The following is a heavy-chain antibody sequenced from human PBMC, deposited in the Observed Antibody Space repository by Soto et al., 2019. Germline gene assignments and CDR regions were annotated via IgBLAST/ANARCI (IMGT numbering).Heavy chain of an antibody. Sequence: VASVKVSCKASGYTFTSYGSSWVRQAPGQGLEWMGWISAYNGNTNYAQKLQGRVTMTTDTSTSTAYMELRSLRSDDTAVYYCARDLPGGEYPASSMGVWGQGTTVTVSS. J-gene: IGHJ6*02. CDR1: GYTFTSYG. V-gene: IGHV1-18*04. CDR2: ISAYNGNT. CDR3: ARDLPGGEYPASSMGV. D-gene: IGHD4-17*01.